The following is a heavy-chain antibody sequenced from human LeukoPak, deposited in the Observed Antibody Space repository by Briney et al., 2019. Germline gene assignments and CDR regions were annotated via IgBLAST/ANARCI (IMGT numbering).Heavy chain of an antibody. D-gene: IGHD5-12*01. CDR3: ARGYSGYDFPLDY. J-gene: IGHJ4*02. Sequence: ASVKVSCKASGYTFTGYYMHWVRQAPGQGLEWMGWINPNSGGTNYAQKFQGRVTMTRDTSISTAYMELSRLRSDDTAVYYCARGYSGYDFPLDYWGQGTLVTVSS. CDR2: INPNSGGT. V-gene: IGHV1-2*02. CDR1: GYTFTGYY.